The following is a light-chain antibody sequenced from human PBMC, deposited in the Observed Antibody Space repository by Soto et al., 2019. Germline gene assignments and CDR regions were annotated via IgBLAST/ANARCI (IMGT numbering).Light chain of an antibody. CDR2: GAT. J-gene: IGKJ2*01. CDR1: QNVLSD. CDR3: LQDYNYPFT. Sequence: EILLTQSPATLSVSPGETATLSCRASQNVLSDLAWYQQKPGQAPRLLVYGATTRATDAPAKFRGRGSGTEFSLTISSLQSEDSATYYCLQDYNYPFTFGQGTKLDIK. V-gene: IGKV3-15*01.